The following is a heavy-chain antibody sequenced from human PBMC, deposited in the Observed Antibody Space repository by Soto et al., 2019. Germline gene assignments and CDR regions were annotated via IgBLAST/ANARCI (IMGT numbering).Heavy chain of an antibody. CDR2: IIPIFGTA. Sequence: VKVSCKASGGTFSSYAISWVRQAPGQGLEWMGGIIPIFGTANYAQKFQGRVTITADESTSTAYMELSSLRSEDTAVYYCARDHPYSSSAGWYFDLWGRGTLVTVSS. D-gene: IGHD6-6*01. J-gene: IGHJ2*01. CDR3: ARDHPYSSSAGWYFDL. V-gene: IGHV1-69*13. CDR1: GGTFSSYA.